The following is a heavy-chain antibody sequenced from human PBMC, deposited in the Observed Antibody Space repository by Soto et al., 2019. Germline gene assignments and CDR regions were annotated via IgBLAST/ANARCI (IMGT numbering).Heavy chain of an antibody. Sequence: SETLSLTCAVSGTSIISTFWWTWVRQPPGRGLEWIGNIYYIGTTNYNPSLKNRVTISVDKSKNQFSLKVPSVTAADTAVYFCASRSLLWFGDPAYYFDYWGQGTLVTVSS. D-gene: IGHD3-10*01. CDR3: ASRSLLWFGDPAYYFDY. J-gene: IGHJ4*02. CDR2: IYYIGTT. CDR1: GTSIISTFW. V-gene: IGHV4-4*02.